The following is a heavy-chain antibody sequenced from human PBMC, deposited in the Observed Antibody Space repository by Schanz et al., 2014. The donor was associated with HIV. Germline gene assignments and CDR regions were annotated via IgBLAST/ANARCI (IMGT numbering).Heavy chain of an antibody. D-gene: IGHD5-18*01. J-gene: IGHJ6*02. CDR2: IWYDGSNK. V-gene: IGHV3-33*01. Sequence: QVQLVESGGGVVQPGRSLRLSCAASGFTFSSYVMHWVRQAPGKGLEWVAVIWYDGSNKYYTDSVKGRFTISRDSSKNTLYLQMNSLRAEDTAVYYCARDAASHSYGSTMDVWGQGTTVTVSS. CDR3: ARDAASHSYGSTMDV. CDR1: GFTFSSYV.